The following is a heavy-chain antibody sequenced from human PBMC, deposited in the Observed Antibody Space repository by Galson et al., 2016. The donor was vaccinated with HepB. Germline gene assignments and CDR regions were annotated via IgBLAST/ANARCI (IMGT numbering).Heavy chain of an antibody. CDR3: ARIVPDPLNSWYQLFWD. Sequence: SLRLPCAASGFTFTSYWMTWVRQAPGKGLEWVANINGDGSETYYVDSLKGRFTMSRDNAKNSVYLQMNSLRAADSAVYYCARIVPDPLNSWYQLFWDWGQGTLVTVSS. J-gene: IGHJ4*02. V-gene: IGHV3-7*03. CDR1: GFTFTSYW. D-gene: IGHD1-14*01. CDR2: INGDGSET.